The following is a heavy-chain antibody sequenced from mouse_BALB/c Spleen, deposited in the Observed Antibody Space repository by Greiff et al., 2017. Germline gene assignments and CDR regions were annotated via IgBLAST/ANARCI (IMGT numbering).Heavy chain of an antibody. D-gene: IGHD2-4*01. CDR1: GYTFTSYY. Sequence: VQLQQSGAELVKPGASVKLSCKASGYTFTSYYMYWVKQRPRQGLEWIGEINPSNGGTNFNEKFKSKATLTVDKSSSTAYIQLSSLTSEDSAVYYCTRNYDQAWFAYWGQGTLVTVSA. CDR3: TRNYDQAWFAY. V-gene: IGHV1S81*02. CDR2: INPSNGGT. J-gene: IGHJ3*01.